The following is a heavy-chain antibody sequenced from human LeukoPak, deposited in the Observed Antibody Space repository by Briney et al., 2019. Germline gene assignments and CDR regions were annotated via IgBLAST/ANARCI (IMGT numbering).Heavy chain of an antibody. CDR3: AKDISGLPEYFQH. V-gene: IGHV3-23*01. D-gene: IGHD3-10*01. CDR2: ISASGGST. Sequence: GGSLRPSCAASGFTFSNYAMSWVRQAPGKGLEWVSGISASGGSTYYADSVKGRFTISRDNSKNTLYLQMNSLRAEDTAVYYCAKDISGLPEYFQHWARAPWSPSPQ. CDR1: GFTFSNYA. J-gene: IGHJ1*01.